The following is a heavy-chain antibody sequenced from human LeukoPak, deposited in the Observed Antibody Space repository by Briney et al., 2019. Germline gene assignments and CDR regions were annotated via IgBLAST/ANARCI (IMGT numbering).Heavy chain of an antibody. CDR1: GGSISSYY. Sequence: PSETLSLTCTVSGGSISSYYWSWIRQPPGKGLEWIGYIYYGGRTNYNPSLKSRATMSIGTAKNHFSLNLTSVTAADTAVYYCARSISGTRSKLDCWGQGTLVTVSS. CDR3: ARSISGTRSKLDC. V-gene: IGHV4-59*08. CDR2: IYYGGRT. J-gene: IGHJ4*02. D-gene: IGHD1/OR15-1a*01.